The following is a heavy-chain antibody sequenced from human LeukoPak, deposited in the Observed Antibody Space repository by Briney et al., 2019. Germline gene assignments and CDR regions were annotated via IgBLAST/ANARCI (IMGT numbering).Heavy chain of an antibody. CDR3: ARVSSSWYQDWYFDL. V-gene: IGHV4-4*07. D-gene: IGHD6-13*01. CDR2: IDTSGNT. CDR1: GGSISSYY. J-gene: IGHJ2*01. Sequence: MTSQTLSLTCTVSGGSISSYYWSWIRQPAGKGLEWIGRIDTSGNTNYKPSLKSRVTMSVDTSKKQFSLKLSSVTAADTAVYYCARVSSSWYQDWYFDLWGRGTLVTVSS.